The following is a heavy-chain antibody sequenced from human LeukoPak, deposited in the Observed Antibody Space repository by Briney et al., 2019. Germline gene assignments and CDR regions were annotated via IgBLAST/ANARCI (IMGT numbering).Heavy chain of an antibody. CDR2: ISYDGSNK. D-gene: IGHD3-22*01. CDR1: GFTFSSYG. CDR3: AKGYYYDSSGYIPDY. J-gene: IGHJ4*02. Sequence: GGSLRLSCAASGFTFSSYGMHWVRQAPGKGLEWVAVISYDGSNKYYADSVKGRFTISRDNSKNTLYLQMNSLRAEDTAVYYCAKGYYYDSSGYIPDYWGQGTLVTVSS. V-gene: IGHV3-30*18.